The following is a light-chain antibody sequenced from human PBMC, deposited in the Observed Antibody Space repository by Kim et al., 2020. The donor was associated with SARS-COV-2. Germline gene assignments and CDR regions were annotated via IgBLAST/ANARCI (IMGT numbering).Light chain of an antibody. Sequence: VSPGQTASITCSGDKLEDKYVCWYQQKAGQSPVLLIYQDTKWPSGIPERFSGSNSGNTATLTISGTQAMDEADYYCQMWDSSSVIFGGGTQLTVL. CDR3: QMWDSSSVI. V-gene: IGLV3-1*01. CDR2: QDT. CDR1: KLEDKY. J-gene: IGLJ2*01.